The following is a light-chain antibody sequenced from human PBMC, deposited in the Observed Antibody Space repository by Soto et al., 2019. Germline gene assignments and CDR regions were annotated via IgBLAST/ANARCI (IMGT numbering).Light chain of an antibody. CDR1: QSISSW. Sequence: DIQMTQSPSTLSASVGDRVTITCRASQSISSWLAWYQQKPGKAPKLLIYDASSLESGVPSRFSGSGSGTEFTRTISSLQPDDFATYYCQQYNRTFGQGTKVEIK. V-gene: IGKV1-5*01. J-gene: IGKJ1*01. CDR2: DAS. CDR3: QQYNRT.